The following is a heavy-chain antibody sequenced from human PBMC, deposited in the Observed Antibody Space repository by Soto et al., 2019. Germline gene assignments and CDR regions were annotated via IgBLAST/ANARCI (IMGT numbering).Heavy chain of an antibody. J-gene: IGHJ4*02. CDR1: GYTFTGYY. D-gene: IGHD1-26*01. V-gene: IGHV1-2*04. CDR3: ARDPVGATHPFDY. Sequence: GASVKVSCKASGYTFTGYYMHWVRQAPGQGLEWMGWINPNSGGTNYAQKFQGWVTMTRDTSISTAYMELSRLRSDDTAEYYCARDPVGATHPFDYWGQGTLVTVSS. CDR2: INPNSGGT.